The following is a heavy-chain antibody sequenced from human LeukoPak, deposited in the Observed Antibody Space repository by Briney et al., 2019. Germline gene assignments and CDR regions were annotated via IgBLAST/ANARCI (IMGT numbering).Heavy chain of an antibody. CDR2: ISPDGTST. Sequence: GGSLRLSCSASGFTFSAYAMHWVRQAPGKRLEYVSAISPDGTSTYYADSVRGRFSISRDNAKNSLYLQMNSLRAEDTAVYYCARGGYSYGYSYYFDYWGQGTLVTVSS. D-gene: IGHD5-18*01. CDR1: GFTFSAYA. CDR3: ARGGYSYGYSYYFDY. J-gene: IGHJ4*02. V-gene: IGHV3-64*04.